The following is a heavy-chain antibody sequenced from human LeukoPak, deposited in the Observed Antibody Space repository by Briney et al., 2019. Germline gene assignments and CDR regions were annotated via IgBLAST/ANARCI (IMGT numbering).Heavy chain of an antibody. J-gene: IGHJ5*02. Sequence: GESLRISCKGSGYSFTSYWISWVRQMPGKGLELMGRIDPSDSYTNYSTPFQGHVTIPADKSISTAHLQWSSLKASDTAMYYCATHPAYCSGGSCYGNWFDPWGQGTLVTVSS. CDR3: ATHPAYCSGGSCYGNWFDP. D-gene: IGHD2-15*01. CDR1: GYSFTSYW. V-gene: IGHV5-10-1*01. CDR2: IDPSDSYT.